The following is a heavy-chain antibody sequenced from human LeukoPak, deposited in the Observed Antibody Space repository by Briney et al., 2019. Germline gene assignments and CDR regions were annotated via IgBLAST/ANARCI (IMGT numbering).Heavy chain of an antibody. CDR3: ARVGYSSSWYGRWYYYYYMDV. Sequence: GASVKVSCKASGYTFTGYYMHWVRQAPGQGLEWMGWINPNSGGTNYAQKFQGRVTMTRDTSISTAYMGLSRLRSDDTAVYYCARVGYSSSWYGRWYYYYYMDVWGKGTTVTVSS. CDR1: GYTFTGYY. D-gene: IGHD6-13*01. J-gene: IGHJ6*03. CDR2: INPNSGGT. V-gene: IGHV1-2*02.